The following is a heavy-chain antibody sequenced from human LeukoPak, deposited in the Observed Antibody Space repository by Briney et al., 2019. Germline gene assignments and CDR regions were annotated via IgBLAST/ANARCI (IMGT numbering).Heavy chain of an antibody. J-gene: IGHJ4*03. CDR3: ARHITSSYYDFWSGYSTSFDY. CDR2: IYYSGST. D-gene: IGHD3-3*01. Sequence: SETLSLTCTVSGGSISSSSHYWGWIRQPPGKGLEWIVVIYYSGSTYYNPSLKIRVTISVDTSKNQFSLKLSSVTAADTAVYYCARHITSSYYDFWSGYSTSFDYWGHRALLAVSS. V-gene: IGHV4-39*01. CDR1: GGSISSSSHY.